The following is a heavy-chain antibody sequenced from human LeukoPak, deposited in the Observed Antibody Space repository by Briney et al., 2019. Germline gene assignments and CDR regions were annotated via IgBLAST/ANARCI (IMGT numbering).Heavy chain of an antibody. Sequence: GGSLRLSCAASGFTFSSYSMNWVRQAPGKGLEWVSSISSSSSYIYYADSVKGRFTISRDNAKNSLYLQMNSLRAEDTAVYYCARDAYYYDSKDYFDYWGQGTLVTVSS. J-gene: IGHJ4*02. CDR1: GFTFSSYS. D-gene: IGHD3-22*01. CDR2: ISSSSSYI. V-gene: IGHV3-21*01. CDR3: ARDAYYYDSKDYFDY.